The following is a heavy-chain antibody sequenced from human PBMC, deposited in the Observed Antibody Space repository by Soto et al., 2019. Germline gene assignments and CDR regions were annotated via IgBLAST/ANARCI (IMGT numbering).Heavy chain of an antibody. CDR2: ISAYNGNA. V-gene: IGHV1-18*01. CDR1: GYTFTNYG. CDR3: GREIPRGYCSSTSCYTKAFDI. D-gene: IGHD2-2*02. J-gene: IGHJ3*02. Sequence: VASVKVSCKASGYTFTNYGIGWVRQAPGQGLEWMGWISAYNGNANYAQKLQGRVTMATDTSSSTAYMELRSLISDDTAVYYCGREIPRGYCSSTSCYTKAFDIWGQGTMVTVSS.